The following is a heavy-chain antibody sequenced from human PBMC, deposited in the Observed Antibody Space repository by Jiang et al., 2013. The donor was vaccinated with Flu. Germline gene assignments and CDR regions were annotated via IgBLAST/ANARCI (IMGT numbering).Heavy chain of an antibody. CDR3: ATPDFSGSYQSGHAYGMDV. D-gene: IGHD1-26*01. CDR1: GYTLTELS. J-gene: IGHJ6*04. Sequence: GAEVKKPGASVKVSCKVSGYTLTELSMHWVRQAPGKGLEWMGGFDPEDGETIYAQKFQGRVTMTEDTSTDTAYMELSSLRSEDTAVYYCATPDFSGSYQSGHAYGMDVWGKGTTVTVSS. CDR2: FDPEDGET. V-gene: IGHV1-24*01.